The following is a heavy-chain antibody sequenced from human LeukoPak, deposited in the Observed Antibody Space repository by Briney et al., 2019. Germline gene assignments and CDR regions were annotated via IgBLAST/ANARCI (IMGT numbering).Heavy chain of an antibody. CDR2: IYKNGRER. J-gene: IGHJ6*02. Sequence: GGSLRLSCAASGFIFRSYGMNWVRQAPGKGLEWVSGIYKNGRERYGDSVKGRFTISRDNAKNTLYLQMNSLTAEDTAVYYCAKGGRGYSYGRGKRVSYYYGMDVWGLGTTVTVSS. CDR1: GFIFRSYG. D-gene: IGHD5-18*01. V-gene: IGHV3-23*05. CDR3: AKGGRGYSYGRGKRVSYYYGMDV.